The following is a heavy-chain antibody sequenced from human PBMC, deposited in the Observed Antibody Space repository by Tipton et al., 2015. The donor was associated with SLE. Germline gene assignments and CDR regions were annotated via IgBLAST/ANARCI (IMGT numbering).Heavy chain of an antibody. D-gene: IGHD6-6*01. CDR3: AKQLAPYYYGMDV. V-gene: IGHV3-33*08. J-gene: IGHJ6*02. Sequence: SLRLSCAASGFTFSSYGMHWVRQAPGKGLEWVAVIWYDGSNKYYADSVKGRFTISRDNSKNTLYLQMNSLRAEDTAVYYCAKQLAPYYYGMDVWGQGTTVTVSS. CDR2: IWYDGSNK. CDR1: GFTFSSYG.